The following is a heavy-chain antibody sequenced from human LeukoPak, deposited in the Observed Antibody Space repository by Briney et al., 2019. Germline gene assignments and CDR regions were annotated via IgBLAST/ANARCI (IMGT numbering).Heavy chain of an antibody. D-gene: IGHD4-23*01. J-gene: IGHJ5*02. V-gene: IGHV4-34*01. Sequence: SETLSLTCAVYGGSFSGYYWSWIRQPPGKGLEWIGEINHSGSTNYNPSLKSRVTISVDTSKNQFSLKLSSVTAADTAVYYCARHHKTRRGWFDPWGQGTLVTVSS. CDR2: INHSGST. CDR3: ARHHKTRRGWFDP. CDR1: GGSFSGYY.